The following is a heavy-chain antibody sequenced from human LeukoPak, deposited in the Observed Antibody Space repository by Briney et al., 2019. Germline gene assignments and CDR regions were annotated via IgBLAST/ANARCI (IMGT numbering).Heavy chain of an antibody. CDR1: GYTFTGYY. D-gene: IGHD6-6*01. CDR2: INPNSGGT. CDR3: ARGRERGSSSSFTDY. Sequence: ASVKVSCKASGYTFTGYYMHWVRQAPGQGLEWMGWINPNSGGTNYAQKFQGRVTITRNTSISTTCMELSSLRFEDTAVYYCARGRERGSSSSFTDYWGQGTLVIVSS. J-gene: IGHJ4*02. V-gene: IGHV1-2*02.